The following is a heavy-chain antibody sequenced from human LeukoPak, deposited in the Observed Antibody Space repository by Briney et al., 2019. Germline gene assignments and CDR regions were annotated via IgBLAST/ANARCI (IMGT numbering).Heavy chain of an antibody. V-gene: IGHV3-23*01. D-gene: IGHD2-15*01. CDR2: ISGSGGST. CDR3: AKAHSWPEDLPIDY. CDR1: GFTFSSYA. Sequence: PGGSLRLSCAASGFTFSSYAMSWVRQAPGKGLEWVSAISGSGGSTYYADSVKGRFTISRDNSKNTLYLQMNSLRAEDTAVYYCAKAHSWPEDLPIDYWGQGTLVTVSS. J-gene: IGHJ4*02.